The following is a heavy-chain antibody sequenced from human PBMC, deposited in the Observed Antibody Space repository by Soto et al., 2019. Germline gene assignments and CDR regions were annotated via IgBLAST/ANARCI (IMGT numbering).Heavy chain of an antibody. V-gene: IGHV4-59*01. J-gene: IGHJ6*01. CDR1: CGSISSYY. D-gene: IGHD2-2*01. CDR2: IYYSGST. Sequence: SETLSLTCTVSCGSISSYYWSWIRQPPGKGLEWIGYIYYSGSTNYNPSLKSRVTISVDTSKKQFSLKLSSVTAADTAVYYCPRGGEGYCSSTSCYEQYYYYGMDVWGQGTTVTVSS. CDR3: PRGGEGYCSSTSCYEQYYYYGMDV.